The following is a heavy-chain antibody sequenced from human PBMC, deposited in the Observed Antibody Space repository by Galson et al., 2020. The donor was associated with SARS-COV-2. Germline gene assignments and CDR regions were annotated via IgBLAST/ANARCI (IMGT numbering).Heavy chain of an antibody. CDR2: IYPGDSDT. Sequence: KIGESLKISCKGSGYSFTSYWIGWVRQMPGKGLEWMGIIYPGDSDTRYSPSFQGQVTISADKSISTAYLQWSSLKASDTAMYYCASPRVYCSSTSCSLDVWGKGTTVTVSS. D-gene: IGHD2-2*01. J-gene: IGHJ6*04. CDR3: ASPRVYCSSTSCSLDV. V-gene: IGHV5-51*01. CDR1: GYSFTSYW.